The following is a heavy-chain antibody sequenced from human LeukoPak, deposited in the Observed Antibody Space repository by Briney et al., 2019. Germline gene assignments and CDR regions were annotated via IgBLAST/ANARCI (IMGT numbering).Heavy chain of an antibody. D-gene: IGHD3/OR15-3a*01. J-gene: IGHJ4*02. CDR2: IYYSGNT. Sequence: SETLSLTCTVSGGSISSSNSYWGRIRQPPGKGLEWIGSIYYSGNTYYNASLKSQVSISIDTSKNQFSLRLTSVTAADTAVYYCARQTGSGLFILPGGQGTLVTVSS. CDR3: ARQTGSGLFILP. V-gene: IGHV4-39*01. CDR1: GGSISSSNSY.